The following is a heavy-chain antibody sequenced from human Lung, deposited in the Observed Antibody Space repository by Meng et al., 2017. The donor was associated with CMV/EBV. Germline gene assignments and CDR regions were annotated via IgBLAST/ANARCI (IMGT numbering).Heavy chain of an antibody. CDR3: ARSLYRNYDSTCMAY. CDR2: INSGNTYT. J-gene: IGHJ4*02. CDR1: GFIFSDYY. V-gene: IGHV3-11*06. Sequence: QVQLVESGGGLVKPGGSLRLSCSASGFIFSDYYMNWIRQAPGKGLEWVSYINSGNTYTDYADSVKGRFTISRDNAKNSLYLQMDSLRAEDTAVYYCARSLYRNYDSTCMAYWGQGTLVTVSS. D-gene: IGHD4-11*01.